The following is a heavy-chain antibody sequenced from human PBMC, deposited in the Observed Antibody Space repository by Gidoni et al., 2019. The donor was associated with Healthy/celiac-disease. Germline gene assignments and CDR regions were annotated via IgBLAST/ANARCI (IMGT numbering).Heavy chain of an antibody. CDR1: GGSISSGGYY. CDR2: IYYSGST. J-gene: IGHJ4*02. V-gene: IGHV4-31*03. D-gene: IGHD6-13*01. CDR3: ARYGIAAAPFDY. Sequence: QVQLQESGPGLVKPSQTLSLTCTVSGGSISSGGYYWSWIRQHPGKGMEWIGYIYYSGSTYYNPSLKSRVTRSVDTSKNQFSLKLSSVTAADTAVYYCARYGIAAAPFDYWGQGTLVTVSS.